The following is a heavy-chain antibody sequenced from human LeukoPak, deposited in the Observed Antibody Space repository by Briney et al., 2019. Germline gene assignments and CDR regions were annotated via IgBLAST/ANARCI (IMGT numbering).Heavy chain of an antibody. D-gene: IGHD6-19*01. CDR1: GFTFSDYG. CDR3: AKGGSGWYLKGYFDY. J-gene: IGHJ4*02. Sequence: PGGSLRLSCAASGFTFSDYGMHWVRQAPGKGLEWVAVISYDGSNKYYADSVKGRFTISRDNSKNTLYLQMNSLRAEDTALYYCAKGGSGWYLKGYFDYWGQGTLVTVSS. V-gene: IGHV3-30*18. CDR2: ISYDGSNK.